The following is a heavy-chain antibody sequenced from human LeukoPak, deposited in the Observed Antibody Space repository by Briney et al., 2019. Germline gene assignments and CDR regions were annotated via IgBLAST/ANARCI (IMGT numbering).Heavy chain of an antibody. V-gene: IGHV1-69*13. CDR1: GGTFSRYA. Sequence: ASVKVSCKASGGTFSRYAISWVRQAPGQGLEWMGGIIPVLGTTNYAQTFQNKVTITADESTSTTYMELSSLTSEDTAVYYCATSGGDYYYYSLDVWGKGTPVTVSS. CDR2: IIPVLGTT. J-gene: IGHJ6*03. D-gene: IGHD3-10*01. CDR3: ATSGGDYYYYSLDV.